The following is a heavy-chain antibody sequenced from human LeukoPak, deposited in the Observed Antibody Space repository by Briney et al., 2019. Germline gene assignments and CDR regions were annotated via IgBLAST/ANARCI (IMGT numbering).Heavy chain of an antibody. D-gene: IGHD3-10*01. CDR1: GFTFSSYS. CDR2: ISSSSSYI. CDR3: ARGTVNLLLWTILKLFDY. V-gene: IGHV3-21*01. J-gene: IGHJ4*02. Sequence: GGSLRLSCAASGFTFSSYSMNWVRQAPGKGLEWVSSISSSSSYIYYADSVKGRFTISRDNAKNSLYLQMNSLRAEDTAVYYCARGTVNLLLWTILKLFDYWGQGTLVTVSS.